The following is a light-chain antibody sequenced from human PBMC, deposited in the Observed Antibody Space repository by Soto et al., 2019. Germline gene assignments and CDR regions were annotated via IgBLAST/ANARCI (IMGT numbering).Light chain of an antibody. CDR3: SSYTSSNALEV. CDR2: EGS. Sequence: QSALTQPASVSGSPAQSITISCTGASSDVGSYNLVSWYQQHPGKAPKLMIYEGSKRPSGVSNRFSGSKSGNTASLTISGLQAEDEADYYFSSYTSSNALEVFGIGTKLTVL. V-gene: IGLV2-14*02. J-gene: IGLJ1*01. CDR1: SSDVGSYNL.